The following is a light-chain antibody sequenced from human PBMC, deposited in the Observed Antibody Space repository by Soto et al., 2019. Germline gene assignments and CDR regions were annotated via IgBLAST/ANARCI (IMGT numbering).Light chain of an antibody. V-gene: IGLV1-47*01. CDR2: RAD. J-gene: IGLJ2*01. Sequence: QSALTQPPSASGTPGQTVTISCSGGSSNIGSNYVYWYHQLPGAAPRLLMYRADQRPSGVPDRFSGSKSGTSASLAISGLRSEDEADYYCAAWDDNLSGLVFGGGTKLTVL. CDR3: AAWDDNLSGLV. CDR1: SSNIGSNY.